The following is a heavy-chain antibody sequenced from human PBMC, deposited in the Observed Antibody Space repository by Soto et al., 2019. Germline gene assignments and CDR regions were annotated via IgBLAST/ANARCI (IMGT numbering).Heavy chain of an antibody. CDR1: GGSFSGYY. CDR2: INHSGST. Sequence: SETLSLTCAVYGGSFSGYYWTWIRQPPGTGLEWIGEINHSGSTNYNPSLKSRVTISVDTSKNHFSLKLTSVTAADTAVYHCARDKITGLFDYWGQGTLVTVSS. CDR3: ARDKITGLFDY. J-gene: IGHJ4*02. V-gene: IGHV4-34*01. D-gene: IGHD2-8*02.